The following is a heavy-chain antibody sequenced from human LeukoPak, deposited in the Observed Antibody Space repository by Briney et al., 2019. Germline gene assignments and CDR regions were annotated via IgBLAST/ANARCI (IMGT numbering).Heavy chain of an antibody. D-gene: IGHD3-22*01. CDR3: ARTHYYDSSGYYPSHWYFDL. V-gene: IGHV4-59*01. J-gene: IGHJ2*01. Sequence: SETLSLTCTVSGGSISSYYWSWIRQPPGKGLEWIGYIYYSGSTNYNPSLKSRVTISVDTSKNQFSLKLSSVTAADTAVYYCARTHYYDSSGYYPSHWYFDLWGRGTLVTVSS. CDR1: GGSISSYY. CDR2: IYYSGST.